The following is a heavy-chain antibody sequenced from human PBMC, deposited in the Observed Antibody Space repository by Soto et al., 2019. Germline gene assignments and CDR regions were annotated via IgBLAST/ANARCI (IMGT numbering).Heavy chain of an antibody. Sequence: QVHLVQSGAEVKKPGASVKVSCQGSGYAFTTYGITWVRKAPGQGLEWMGWISAHNGNTNYAQKLQGRVTVTRDTFTSTAYMELRSLRYDDTAVYYCARGRYGDYWGQGALVTVSS. V-gene: IGHV1-18*01. J-gene: IGHJ4*02. CDR3: ARGRYGDY. CDR2: ISAHNGNT. CDR1: GYAFTTYG. D-gene: IGHD1-1*01.